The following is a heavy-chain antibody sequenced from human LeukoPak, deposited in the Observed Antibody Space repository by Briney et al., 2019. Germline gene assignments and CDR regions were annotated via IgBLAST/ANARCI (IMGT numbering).Heavy chain of an antibody. CDR2: IRYDGSNK. D-gene: IGHD3-3*01. V-gene: IGHV3-30*02. Sequence: GGSLRLSCAASGFTFSSYGMHWVRQAPGKGLEWVAFIRYDGSNKYYADSVKGRFTISRGNSKNTLYLQMNSLRAEDTAVYYCAKDLSFGANYDFWSGFDYWGQGTLVTVSS. J-gene: IGHJ4*02. CDR3: AKDLSFGANYDFWSGFDY. CDR1: GFTFSSYG.